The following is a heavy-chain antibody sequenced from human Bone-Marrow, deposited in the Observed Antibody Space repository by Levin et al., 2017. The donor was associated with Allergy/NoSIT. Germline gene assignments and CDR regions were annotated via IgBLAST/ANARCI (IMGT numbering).Heavy chain of an antibody. CDR1: GFTFSGYW. V-gene: IGHV3-7*02. D-gene: IGHD2-8*01. Sequence: GGSLRLSCASSGFTFSGYWMAWVRQAPGKGLEWVANINRDGGDGYYVDSVKGRFTISRDNARNPLDLQMNSLRVEDTAVYYCARNGAWSFEFWGQGTLVTVSS. J-gene: IGHJ4*02. CDR3: ARNGAWSFEF. CDR2: INRDGGDG.